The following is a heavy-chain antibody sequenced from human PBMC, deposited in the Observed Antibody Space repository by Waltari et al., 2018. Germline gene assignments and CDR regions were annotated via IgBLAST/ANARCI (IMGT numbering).Heavy chain of an antibody. V-gene: IGHV5-51*01. J-gene: IGHJ6*03. CDR3: ARQFDFWSHYMDV. Sequence: EVQLVQSGGEMKKPGESLKISCEASGYSFPTYWIGWVRHMPGEGMEGMGIIYPGHSDSRYNPSYQGRGLISADTSITTAYLRLTSLKASDSAIYYCARQFDFWSHYMDVWGKGTTVTVSS. D-gene: IGHD3-3*01. CDR2: IYPGHSDS. CDR1: GYSFPTYW.